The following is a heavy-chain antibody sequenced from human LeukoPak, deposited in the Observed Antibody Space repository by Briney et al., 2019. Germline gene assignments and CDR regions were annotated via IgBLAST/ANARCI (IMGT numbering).Heavy chain of an antibody. CDR1: GGSISSYY. D-gene: IGHD2-2*01. CDR2: FYYSGIT. J-gene: IGHJ5*02. CDR3: ARHLGYCSSTNCISWFDP. V-gene: IGHV4-59*08. Sequence: SETLSLTCTVSGGSISSYYWSWIRQPPGKGLEWIGYFYYSGITNYNPSLKSRVTISVDTSKNQFSLKLSSVTAADTAVYYCARHLGYCSSTNCISWFDPWGQGTLVTVSS.